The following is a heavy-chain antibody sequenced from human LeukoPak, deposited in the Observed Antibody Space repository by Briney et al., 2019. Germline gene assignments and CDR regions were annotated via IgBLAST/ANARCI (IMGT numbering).Heavy chain of an antibody. J-gene: IGHJ4*02. D-gene: IGHD3-10*01. CDR2: IYTSGST. CDR1: GGSISSYY. Sequence: PSGTLSLTCTVSGGSISSYYWSWIRQPAGKGLEWIGRIYTSGSTNYNPSLKSRVTMSVDTSKNQFSLKLSSVTAADTAVYYCARDGYYYGSGSLYFDYWGQGTLVTVSS. CDR3: ARDGYYYGSGSLYFDY. V-gene: IGHV4-4*07.